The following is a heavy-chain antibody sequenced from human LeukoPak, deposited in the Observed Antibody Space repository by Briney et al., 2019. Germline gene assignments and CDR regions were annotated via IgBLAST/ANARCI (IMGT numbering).Heavy chain of an antibody. Sequence: ASVKVSCKASGYTFTSYDINWVRQATGQGLEWMGWMNPNSGNTGYAQKFQGRVTITRNTSISTAYMELSSLRSEDTAVYYCARARLDFWSDYYYMDVWGKGTTVTVSS. D-gene: IGHD3-3*01. J-gene: IGHJ6*03. CDR2: MNPNSGNT. V-gene: IGHV1-8*03. CDR1: GYTFTSYD. CDR3: ARARLDFWSDYYYMDV.